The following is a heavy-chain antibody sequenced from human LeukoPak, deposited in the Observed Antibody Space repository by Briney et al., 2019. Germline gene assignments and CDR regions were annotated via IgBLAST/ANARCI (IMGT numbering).Heavy chain of an antibody. J-gene: IGHJ4*02. V-gene: IGHV3-23*01. Sequence: PPGGSLRLSCAAFGFTFSSYAMNWVRQAPGKGLEWVSAISGSGGSTYYADSVKGRFTISRDNSKNTLYLQMNSLRAEDTAVYYCAKVPAVRITIFGVSFDFWGQGTLVTVSS. CDR3: AKVPAVRITIFGVSFDF. CDR2: ISGSGGST. CDR1: GFTFSSYA. D-gene: IGHD3-3*01.